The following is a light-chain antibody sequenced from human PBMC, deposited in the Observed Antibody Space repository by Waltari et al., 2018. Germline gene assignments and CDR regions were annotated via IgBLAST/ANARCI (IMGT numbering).Light chain of an antibody. CDR1: GLRTFY. CDR2: GEN. V-gene: IGLV3-19*01. CDR3: NTRDISGDHLV. J-gene: IGLJ1*01. Sequence: SSEMTQEPAVSVALGQTVRITCQGGGLRTFYANWYQQKPGQAPLLVIYGENNRPSGIPDRCSGSRSGNTASLTISGAQAEDEADYYCNTRDISGDHLVFGSGTKVTVL.